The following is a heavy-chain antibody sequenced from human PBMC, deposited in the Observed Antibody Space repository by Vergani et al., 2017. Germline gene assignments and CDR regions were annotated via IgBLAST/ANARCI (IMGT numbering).Heavy chain of an antibody. V-gene: IGHV3-9*01. D-gene: IGHD5-18*01. CDR2: ISWNSGRI. CDR1: GFTFDDYA. J-gene: IGHJ4*02. CDR3: AKTEAGKDTAKYYFDY. Sequence: EVQLVESGGGLVQPGRSLRLSCAASGFTFDDYAMHWVRQAPGKGLEWVSGISWNSGRIGYADSVKGRFTISRDNAKNSLYMQMKSLRAEDTALYYCAKTEAGKDTAKYYFDYWGQGTLVTVSS.